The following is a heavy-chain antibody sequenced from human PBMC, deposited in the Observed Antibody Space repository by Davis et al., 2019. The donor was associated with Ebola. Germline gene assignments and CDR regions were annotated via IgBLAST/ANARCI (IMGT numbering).Heavy chain of an antibody. J-gene: IGHJ4*02. CDR1: GFTFSSYG. CDR3: AREGGIYHFDY. D-gene: IGHD1-14*01. CDR2: ISSSSSTI. Sequence: GESLKISCAASGFTFSSYGMNWVRQAPGKGLEWVSSISSSSSTIYYADSVKGRFTISRDNAKNSLYLQMNSLRAEDTAVYYCAREGGIYHFDYWGQGTLVTVSS. V-gene: IGHV3-48*04.